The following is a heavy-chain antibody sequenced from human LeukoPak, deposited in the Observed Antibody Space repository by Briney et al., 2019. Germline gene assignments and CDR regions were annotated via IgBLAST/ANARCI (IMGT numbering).Heavy chain of an antibody. V-gene: IGHV4-34*01. D-gene: IGHD3-22*01. Sequence: SETLSLTCAVYGESFSGYYWSWIRQPPGKGLEWIGEINHSGSTNYNPSLKSRVTISVDTSKNQFSLKLSSVTAADTAVYYCARGKRGLLPYFDYWGQGTLVTVSS. CDR2: INHSGST. CDR1: GESFSGYY. CDR3: ARGKRGLLPYFDY. J-gene: IGHJ4*02.